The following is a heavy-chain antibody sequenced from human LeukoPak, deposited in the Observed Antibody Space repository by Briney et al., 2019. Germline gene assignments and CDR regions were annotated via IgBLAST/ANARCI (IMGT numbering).Heavy chain of an antibody. J-gene: IGHJ4*02. Sequence: ASVKVSCKASGYTFSDYYIHWVRQAPGQGLEWMGRINPNNGRTDYAQKFQDRVTMTRDTSTSTTYMDLSTLRSDDTAVYYCARDRSVVAVGAYFDYWGQGTLVTVSS. D-gene: IGHD1-26*01. CDR1: GYTFSDYY. CDR3: ARDRSVVAVGAYFDY. V-gene: IGHV1-2*02. CDR2: INPNNGRT.